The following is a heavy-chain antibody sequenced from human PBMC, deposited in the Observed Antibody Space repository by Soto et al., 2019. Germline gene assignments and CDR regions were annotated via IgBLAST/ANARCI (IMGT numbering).Heavy chain of an antibody. CDR3: ARDYSSYGPFDY. CDR1: GFTFSSYS. J-gene: IGHJ4*02. D-gene: IGHD5-18*01. V-gene: IGHV3-48*01. Sequence: EVQLVESGGGLVQPGGSLRLSCAASGFTFSSYSMNWVRQAQGKGLEWVSYISSSSSTIYYADSVKGRFNISRDNPKNSLYLQMNSLRAEDTAVYYCARDYSSYGPFDYWGQGTLVTVSS. CDR2: ISSSSSTI.